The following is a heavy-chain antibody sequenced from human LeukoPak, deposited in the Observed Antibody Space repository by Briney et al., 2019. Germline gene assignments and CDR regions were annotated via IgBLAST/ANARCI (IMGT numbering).Heavy chain of an antibody. CDR3: ARQTPKSYYYDSTGPFDY. Sequence: TSETLSLTCTVTGGSISSYYWSWFRQPPWNGLHSIASLYFSGSTNYNPSLKSRVTISVDTSKDQFSLRLSSVTAADTAIYYCARQTPKSYYYDSTGPFDYWGQGTLVTVSS. CDR2: LYFSGST. CDR1: GGSISSYY. V-gene: IGHV4-59*08. J-gene: IGHJ4*02. D-gene: IGHD3-22*01.